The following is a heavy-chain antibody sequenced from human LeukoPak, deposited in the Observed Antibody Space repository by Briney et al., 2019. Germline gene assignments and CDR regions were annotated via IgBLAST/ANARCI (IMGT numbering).Heavy chain of an antibody. J-gene: IGHJ5*02. D-gene: IGHD3-10*01. Sequence: SQTLSLTCTVSGGSISSGDYYWSWIRQPPGKGLEWIGYIYYSGSTYYNPSLKSRVTISVDTSKNQFSLKLSSVTAADTAVYYCARWFGESWDWFDPRGQGTLVTVSS. CDR1: GGSISSGDYY. CDR2: IYYSGST. V-gene: IGHV4-30-4*01. CDR3: ARWFGESWDWFDP.